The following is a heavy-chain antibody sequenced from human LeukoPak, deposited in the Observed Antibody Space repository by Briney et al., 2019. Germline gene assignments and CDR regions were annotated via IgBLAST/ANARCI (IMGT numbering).Heavy chain of an antibody. Sequence: GGSLRLSCAASGFTFSSYAMSWVRQAPGKGLEWVSAISGSGGSTYYADSVKGRFTISRDNSKYTLYLQMNSLRAEDTAVYYCAKIIVVPAAYNWFDPWGQGTLVTVSS. V-gene: IGHV3-23*01. D-gene: IGHD2-2*01. CDR2: ISGSGGST. J-gene: IGHJ5*02. CDR1: GFTFSSYA. CDR3: AKIIVVPAAYNWFDP.